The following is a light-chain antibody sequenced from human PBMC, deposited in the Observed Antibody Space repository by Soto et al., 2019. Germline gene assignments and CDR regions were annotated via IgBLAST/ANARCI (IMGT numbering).Light chain of an antibody. CDR3: QQRSNWPPYT. V-gene: IGKV3-11*01. Sequence: EIVLTQSPATLSLSPGERANLSCRASQSVRTYLAWYQQKPGQAPRLLIYDASNRATGIPARFSGSGSGTDFTLTISSLEPEDFAVYYCQQRSNWPPYTFGQGTKLEIK. J-gene: IGKJ2*01. CDR2: DAS. CDR1: QSVRTY.